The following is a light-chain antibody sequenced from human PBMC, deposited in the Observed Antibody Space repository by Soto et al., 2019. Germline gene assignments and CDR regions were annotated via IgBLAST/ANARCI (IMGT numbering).Light chain of an antibody. CDR3: QAWDSSTHVV. CDR1: KLGDKT. Sequence: SYDLTQPPSVSVSPGQTASITCSGDKLGDKTVCWYQQRPGQSPVLVIYQDRRRPSGIPERFSGSYSGNTATLTISETQTMDEADYYCQAWDSSTHVVFGGGTKLTVL. J-gene: IGLJ2*01. CDR2: QDR. V-gene: IGLV3-1*01.